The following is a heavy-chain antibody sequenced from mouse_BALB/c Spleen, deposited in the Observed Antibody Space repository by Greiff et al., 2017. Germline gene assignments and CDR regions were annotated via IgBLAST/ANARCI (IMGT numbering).Heavy chain of an antibody. CDR2: INPSSGYT. Sequence: VQLQQSAAELARPGASVKMSCKASGYTFTSYTMHWVKQRPGQGLEWIGYINPSSGYTEYNQKFKDKTTLTADKSSSTAYMQLSSLTSEDSAVYYCAREGVRAMDYWGQGTSVTVSS. CDR3: AREGVRAMDY. D-gene: IGHD2-13*01. V-gene: IGHV1-4*02. J-gene: IGHJ4*01. CDR1: GYTFTSYT.